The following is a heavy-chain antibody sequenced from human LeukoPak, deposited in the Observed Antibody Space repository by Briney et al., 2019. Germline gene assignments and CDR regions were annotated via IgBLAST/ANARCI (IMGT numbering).Heavy chain of an antibody. CDR3: AKDPFVFESGSYLIDY. D-gene: IGHD1-26*01. Sequence: GGSLRLSCAASGFTISSYAMSWVRQAPGKGLEWVSGISTSGGSTYYTDSVKGRFTISRDNSKKTLYLQMNSLRAEDTAVYYCAKDPFVFESGSYLIDYWGQGTLVTVSS. J-gene: IGHJ4*02. V-gene: IGHV3-23*01. CDR2: ISTSGGST. CDR1: GFTISSYA.